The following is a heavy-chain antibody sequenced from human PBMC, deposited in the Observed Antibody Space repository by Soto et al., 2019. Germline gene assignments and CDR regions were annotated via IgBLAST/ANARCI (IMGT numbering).Heavy chain of an antibody. D-gene: IGHD3-22*01. CDR1: GGSFSNDY. V-gene: IGHV4-59*01. CDR3: ARDRYFYDSRGYYRTLDS. J-gene: IGHJ5*01. Sequence: SETLSLTCFISGGSFSNDYWTWIRQSPGKGLEWIGYIFHTGITDYNPSVKSRVTISIDKSRNLFSLNLTSVTAADTAVYYCARDRYFYDSRGYYRTLDSWGQGTWSPSPQ. CDR2: IFHTGIT.